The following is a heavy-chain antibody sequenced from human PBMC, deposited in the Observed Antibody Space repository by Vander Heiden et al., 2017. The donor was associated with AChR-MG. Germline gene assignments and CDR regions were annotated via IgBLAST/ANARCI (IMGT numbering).Heavy chain of an antibody. V-gene: IGHV4-59*01. CDR3: ARGQVGATALFDY. D-gene: IGHD1-26*01. CDR1: GDPISSYY. J-gene: IGHJ4*02. Sequence: VQLQESGPGLVKPSETLSLTCSVSGDPISSYYCNWIRQPPGKGLEWIGHIYFSGSANYNPYPSLKSRVTISRDTSKNQCSLKLTSVTAADTAVYYCARGQVGATALFDYWGQGTLVTVSS. CDR2: IYFSGSA.